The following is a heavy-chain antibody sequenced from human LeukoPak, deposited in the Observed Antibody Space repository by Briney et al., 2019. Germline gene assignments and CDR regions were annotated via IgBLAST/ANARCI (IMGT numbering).Heavy chain of an antibody. CDR2: ISSSGSTR. D-gene: IGHD6-19*01. CDR3: AKGKQWLIPNWFDP. V-gene: IGHV3-23*01. J-gene: IGHJ5*02. Sequence: ISSSGSTRTYADSVKGRFTISRDNSKNTLHLQMNSLRADDTAVYYCAKGKQWLIPNWFDPWGQGTLVTVSS.